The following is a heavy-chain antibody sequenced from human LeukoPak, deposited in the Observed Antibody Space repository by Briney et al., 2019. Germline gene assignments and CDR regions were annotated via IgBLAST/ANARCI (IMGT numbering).Heavy chain of an antibody. CDR1: GFTFDDYA. V-gene: IGHV3-9*01. D-gene: IGHD6-19*01. J-gene: IGHJ4*02. CDR3: AKDMEIAVAGPGYFDY. CDR2: ISWNSGSI. Sequence: PGRSLRLSCAASGFTFDDYAMHWVRQAPGKGLEWVSGISWNSGSIGYADSVKGRFTISRDNAKNSLYLQMNSLRAEDTALYYCAKDMEIAVAGPGYFDYWGQGTLVTVSS.